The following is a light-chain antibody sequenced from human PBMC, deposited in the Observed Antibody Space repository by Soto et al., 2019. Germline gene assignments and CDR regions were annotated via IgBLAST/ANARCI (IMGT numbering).Light chain of an antibody. J-gene: IGKJ2*01. V-gene: IGKV1-39*01. CDR2: GAS. Sequence: DILMTQSQSSLSASVGVRVTITCRASHRISSHVNWYHQRPGKAPTLLLCGASVLQSGVPSRFSGPGSGTEFTLTSSSLQPEDCGTYPCQQTYSTPYTFVEGPTVVIK. CDR1: HRISSH. CDR3: QQTYSTPYT.